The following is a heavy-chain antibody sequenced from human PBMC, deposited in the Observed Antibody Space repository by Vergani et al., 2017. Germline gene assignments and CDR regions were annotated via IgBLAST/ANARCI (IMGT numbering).Heavy chain of an antibody. Sequence: VNLVGSGGGVVQPGRSLRLSCAASGFTFSDHYMDWVRQAPGKGLEWVSSISGNNDDVYYADSVKGRFTISRDNAKNSLYLDMSSLRAEDTAVYYCVRDVRVSRTWGQGTLVAVSS. CDR3: VRDVRVSRT. CDR2: ISGNNDDV. CDR1: GFTFSDHY. J-gene: IGHJ3*01. V-gene: IGHV3-21*01.